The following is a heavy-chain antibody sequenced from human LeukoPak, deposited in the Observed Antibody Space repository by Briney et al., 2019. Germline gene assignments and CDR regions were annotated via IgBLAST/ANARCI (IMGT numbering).Heavy chain of an antibody. CDR1: EFTFSNYR. D-gene: IGHD3-3*01. J-gene: IGHJ3*02. V-gene: IGHV3-74*01. CDR2: INSDGSST. CDR3: ARGFTIFGVVNDGFDI. Sequence: GGSLRLSCAASEFTFSNYRMHWVRQAPGKGLVWVSRINSDGSSTSYADSVKGRFTISRDNAKNTLYLQMNSLRVEDTAVYYCARGFTIFGVVNDGFDIWGQGTTVTVSS.